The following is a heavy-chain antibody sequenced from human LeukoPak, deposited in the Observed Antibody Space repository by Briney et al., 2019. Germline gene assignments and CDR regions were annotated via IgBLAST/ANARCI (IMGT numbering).Heavy chain of an antibody. CDR1: GYSFSSGYY. Sequence: PSESLCLTCAVSGYSFSSGYYSGWIRQPPGKGLEGIGSIYHSGSTYYNPSLKSRVTISVDTSKNQFSLKLSSVTAADTAVYYCARHYYDFWSGYYLYFDYWGQGTLVTVSS. CDR2: IYHSGST. V-gene: IGHV4-38-2*01. D-gene: IGHD3-3*01. J-gene: IGHJ4*02. CDR3: ARHYYDFWSGYYLYFDY.